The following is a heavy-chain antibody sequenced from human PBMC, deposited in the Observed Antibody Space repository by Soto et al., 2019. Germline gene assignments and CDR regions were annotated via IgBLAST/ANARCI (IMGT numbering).Heavy chain of an antibody. CDR1: GGSISSGGYY. CDR2: IYYSGST. CDR3: RRASSARGFSSGYWFDP. Sequence: QVQLQESGPGLVKPSQTLSLTCTVSGGSISSGGYYWSWIRQHPGKGLEWIGYIYYSGSTYYNPSLKRRVTLSVDPSKIPFSPKLSSVTAADTAVYYCRRASSARGFSSGYWFDPWGQGTLVTVSS. J-gene: IGHJ5*02. V-gene: IGHV4-31*03. D-gene: IGHD5-18*01.